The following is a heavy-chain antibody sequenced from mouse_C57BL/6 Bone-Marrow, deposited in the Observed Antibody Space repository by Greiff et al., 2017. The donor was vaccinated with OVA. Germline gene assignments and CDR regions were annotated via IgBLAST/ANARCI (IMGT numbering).Heavy chain of an antibody. CDR1: GYAFTNYL. CDR3: ASGRTAQATDFDY. D-gene: IGHD3-2*02. Sequence: VKLQESGAELVRPGTSVKVSCKASGYAFTNYLIEWVKQRPGQGLEWIGVINPGSGGTNYNEKFKGKATLTADKSSSTAYMQLSSLTSEDSAVYFCASGRTAQATDFDYWGQGTTLTVSS. J-gene: IGHJ2*01. V-gene: IGHV1-54*01. CDR2: INPGSGGT.